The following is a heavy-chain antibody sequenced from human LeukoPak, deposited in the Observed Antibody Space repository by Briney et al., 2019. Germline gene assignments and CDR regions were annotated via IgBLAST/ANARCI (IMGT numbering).Heavy chain of an antibody. CDR1: GYTFTGYY. CDR3: AREIGGYSSSRARFDP. J-gene: IGHJ5*02. Sequence: ASVKVSCKASGYTFTGYYMHCVRQAPGQGLEWMGWINPNSGGTNYAQKFQGRVTMTRDTSISTAYMELSRLRSDDTAVYYCAREIGGYSSSRARFDPWGQGTLVTVSS. CDR2: INPNSGGT. D-gene: IGHD6-13*01. V-gene: IGHV1-2*02.